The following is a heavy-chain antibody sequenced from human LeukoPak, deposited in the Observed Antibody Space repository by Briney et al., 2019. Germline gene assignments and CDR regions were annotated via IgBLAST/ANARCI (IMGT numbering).Heavy chain of an antibody. CDR1: GFTVSSNY. D-gene: IGHD2-15*01. Sequence: PGGSLRLSCAASGFTVSSNYLSWVRQAPGKGLEWVSVIYRGGETYYADSVKGRFTISRDNSKNTLYLQMNSLRAEDTAVYYCARAQYCSGGSCYGDYRGQGTLVTVSS. CDR3: ARAQYCSGGSCYGDY. J-gene: IGHJ4*02. CDR2: IYRGGET. V-gene: IGHV3-53*01.